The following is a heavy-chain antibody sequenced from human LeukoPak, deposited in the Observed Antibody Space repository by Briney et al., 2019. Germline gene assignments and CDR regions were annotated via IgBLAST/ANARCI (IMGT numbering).Heavy chain of an antibody. CDR3: ARCGISMSRGWFDP. D-gene: IGHD3-10*02. Sequence: SETLSLTCTVSGDSLSSSSHYWGWIRQPPGKGPEWIACIYYKGSTYYNSSLKSRVTISVDTSKNQVSLKLSSVTAADTALHYWARCGISMSRGWFDPWGQGTLVTVSS. CDR2: IYYKGST. V-gene: IGHV4-39*07. J-gene: IGHJ5*02. CDR1: GDSLSSSSHY.